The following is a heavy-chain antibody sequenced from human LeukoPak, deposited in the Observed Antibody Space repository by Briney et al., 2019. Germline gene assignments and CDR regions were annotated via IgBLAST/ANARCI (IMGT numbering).Heavy chain of an antibody. CDR2: IYYSGST. Sequence: KPSQTLSLTCTVSGGSISSGGYYWSWIRQHPGKGLEWIGYIYYSGSTYYNPSLKSRVTISVDTSKNQFSLKLSSVTAADTAVYYCARVEQWLNWFDPWGQGTLVTVSS. V-gene: IGHV4-31*03. D-gene: IGHD6-19*01. J-gene: IGHJ5*02. CDR1: GGSISSGGYY. CDR3: ARVEQWLNWFDP.